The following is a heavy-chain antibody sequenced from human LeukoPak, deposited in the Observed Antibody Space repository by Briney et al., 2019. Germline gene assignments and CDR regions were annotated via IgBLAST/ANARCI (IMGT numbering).Heavy chain of an antibody. Sequence: PGGSLRLSCAASGFTFSSYSMNWVRQAPGKGLEWVSSISSSSSYIYYADSVKGRFTISRDNAKNSLYPQMNSLRAEDTAVYYCASLYGSYYDFWSGDYWGQGTLVTVSS. J-gene: IGHJ4*02. V-gene: IGHV3-21*01. D-gene: IGHD3-3*01. CDR3: ASLYGSYYDFWSGDY. CDR1: GFTFSSYS. CDR2: ISSSSSYI.